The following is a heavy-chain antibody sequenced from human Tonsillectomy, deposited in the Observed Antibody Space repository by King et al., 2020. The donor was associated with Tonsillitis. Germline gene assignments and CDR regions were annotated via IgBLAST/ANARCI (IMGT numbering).Heavy chain of an antibody. J-gene: IGHJ3*02. CDR2: ISSSGSTI. CDR1: GFTFSSYE. CDR3: AREGIDYYDSSGYYRVDAFDI. D-gene: IGHD3-22*01. V-gene: IGHV3-48*03. Sequence: VQLVESGGGLVQPGGSLRLSCAASGFTFSSYEMNWVRQAPGKGLEWVSYISSSGSTIYYADSVKGRFTISRDNAKNSLSLQMNSLRAEDTAVYYCAREGIDYYDSSGYYRVDAFDIWGQGTMVTVSS.